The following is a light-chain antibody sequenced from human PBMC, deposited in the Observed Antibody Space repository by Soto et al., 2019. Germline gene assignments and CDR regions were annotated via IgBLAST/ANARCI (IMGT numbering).Light chain of an antibody. J-gene: IGKJ4*01. Sequence: EIVLTQSPATLSLSPGERATLSCRASQSVSNYLAWYQQKPGQAPRLLIYDASNRASGIPARFSGSGSGTDFTLTISSLDPEDFAVYYCQQRSNGPPVTFGGGNKVEIK. CDR2: DAS. CDR3: QQRSNGPPVT. CDR1: QSVSNY. V-gene: IGKV3-11*01.